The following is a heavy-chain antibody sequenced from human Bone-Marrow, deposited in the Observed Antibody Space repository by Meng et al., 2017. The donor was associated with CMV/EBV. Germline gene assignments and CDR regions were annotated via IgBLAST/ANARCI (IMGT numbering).Heavy chain of an antibody. V-gene: IGHV4-61*01. CDR3: ARARYNWNPAAFDI. CDR1: GGSVSSGSYY. Sequence: SETLSLTCTVSGGSVSSGSYYWSWIRQPPGKGLEWIGYIYYSGSTNYNPSLKSRVTISVDTSKNQFSLKLSSVTAADTAVYYCARARYNWNPAAFDIWGQGTMVTVSS. D-gene: IGHD1-20*01. J-gene: IGHJ3*02. CDR2: IYYSGST.